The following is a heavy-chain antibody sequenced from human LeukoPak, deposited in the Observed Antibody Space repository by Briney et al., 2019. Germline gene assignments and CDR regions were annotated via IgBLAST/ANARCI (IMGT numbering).Heavy chain of an antibody. D-gene: IGHD3-3*01. CDR3: TTRSGDFWSGFVN. Sequence: ASVNVSCTVSGHSLSELSIQWVRQAPGKRLECMGGFDPEEAKMVYAQNFQGRVTMTEDTSTQTAYMELSGLTSDDTAVYYCTTRSGDFWSGFVNWGQGTLVTVSS. J-gene: IGHJ4*02. CDR2: FDPEEAKM. V-gene: IGHV1-24*01. CDR1: GHSLSELS.